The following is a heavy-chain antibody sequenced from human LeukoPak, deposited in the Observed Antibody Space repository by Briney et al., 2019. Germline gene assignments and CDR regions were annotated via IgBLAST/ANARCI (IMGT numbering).Heavy chain of an antibody. D-gene: IGHD3-22*01. CDR2: IYYSGST. CDR3: ARHRKDCYDSSSIGRSFDI. V-gene: IGHV4-30-4*08. J-gene: IGHJ3*02. Sequence: SETLSLTCTVSGGSFSSGDYYWSWSRQPPGKGLEWIGYIYYSGSTYYNPSLKSRVTISVDTSKTQFSLKLSSVTAADTAVYYCARHRKDCYDSSSIGRSFDIWGQGTMVTVSS. CDR1: GGSFSSGDYY.